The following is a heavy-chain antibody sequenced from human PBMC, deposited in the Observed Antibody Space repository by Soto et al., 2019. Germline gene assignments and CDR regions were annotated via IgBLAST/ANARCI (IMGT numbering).Heavy chain of an antibody. J-gene: IGHJ6*02. CDR3: ARDSIAAAGTEDYYGMDV. CDR1: GGSISSGGYY. V-gene: IGHV4-31*03. D-gene: IGHD6-13*01. CDR2: IYYSGST. Sequence: LSLTCTVSGGSISSGGYYWSWIRQHPGKGLEWIGHIYYSGSTYYNPSLKSRVTISVDTSKNQFSLKLSSVTAADTAVYYCARDSIAAAGTEDYYGMDVWGQGTTVTVSS.